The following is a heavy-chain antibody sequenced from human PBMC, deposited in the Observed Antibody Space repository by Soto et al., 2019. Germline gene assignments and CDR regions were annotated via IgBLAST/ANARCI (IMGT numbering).Heavy chain of an antibody. CDR2: ISYDGSMK. Sequence: QVQLLESGGGVVRPGRSLRLSCAASGFSFSDYAIHWVRQAPGKGLEWVSVISYDGSMKYYADSVKGRFTISRDNSKNTVHPRLDSLKAEDTAIYYCAREVCLAAIDLAYWGQGTLVTVSS. V-gene: IGHV3-30*04. CDR3: AREVCLAAIDLAY. CDR1: GFSFSDYA. J-gene: IGHJ4*02. D-gene: IGHD2-21*01.